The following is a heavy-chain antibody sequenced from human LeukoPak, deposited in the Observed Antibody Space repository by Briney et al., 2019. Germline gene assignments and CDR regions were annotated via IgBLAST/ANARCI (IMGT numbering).Heavy chain of an antibody. J-gene: IGHJ5*02. CDR1: GYSFADYY. V-gene: IGHV1-2*02. CDR3: ARTPMVRGVEFDP. D-gene: IGHD3-10*01. Sequence: GASVKVSCKASGYSFADYYMHWVRQAPGQGREWMGWIKPNSGGTRSAQKFQGRVTITRNTSISTAYMELSSLRSEDTAVYYCARTPMVRGVEFDPWGQGTLVTVSS. CDR2: IKPNSGGT.